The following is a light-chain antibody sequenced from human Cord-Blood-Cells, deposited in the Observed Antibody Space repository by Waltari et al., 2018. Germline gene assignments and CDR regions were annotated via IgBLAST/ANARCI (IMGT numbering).Light chain of an antibody. Sequence: EIVLTSAPDFRSVTPKEKVTITCRASQSIGSSLHWYQQKPDQAPKLLIKYASQSISGVPSGFIGSGSWTDFILTINSLEAEDAAAYYCHQSSSLPLTFGGGTKVEIK. CDR3: HQSSSLPLT. J-gene: IGKJ4*01. V-gene: IGKV6D-21*02. CDR2: YAS. CDR1: QSIGSS.